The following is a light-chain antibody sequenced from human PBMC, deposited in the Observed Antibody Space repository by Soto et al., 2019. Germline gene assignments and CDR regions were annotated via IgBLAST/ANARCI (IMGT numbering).Light chain of an antibody. CDR1: QSISSW. V-gene: IGKV1-5*03. CDR2: KAS. CDR3: QQFNNDPWT. J-gene: IGKJ1*01. Sequence: DIQMTQSPSTLSASVGDRVTITCRASQSISSWLAWYQQKPGKAPKLLIYKASSLESGVTSRFSGSGSGTEFTLTISSLQPDDFATYYCQQFNNDPWTCGQGTRVEIK.